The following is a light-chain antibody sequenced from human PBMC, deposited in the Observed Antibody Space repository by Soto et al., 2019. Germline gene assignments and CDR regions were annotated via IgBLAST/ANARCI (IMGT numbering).Light chain of an antibody. Sequence: DTQMTQTKSSLPASVGERISITCRASQSIGTYLSWYPQKPGKAPKLLIDGASNLPSGVPSRFSGSGSGTEFTLTISSLQPDDFATYYCQQYDDYFPWTFGQGTKVDIK. CDR1: QSIGTY. V-gene: IGKV1-39*01. CDR2: GAS. J-gene: IGKJ1*01. CDR3: QQYDDYFPWT.